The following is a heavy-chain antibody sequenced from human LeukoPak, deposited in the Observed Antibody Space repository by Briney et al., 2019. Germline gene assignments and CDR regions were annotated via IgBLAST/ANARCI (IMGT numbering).Heavy chain of an antibody. CDR2: IRYDGSNK. V-gene: IGHV3-30*02. CDR3: AKDQGLATITAHFDY. J-gene: IGHJ4*02. CDR1: GFTFSSYG. D-gene: IGHD5-24*01. Sequence: GGSLRLSCAASGFTFSSYGMHWARQAPGKGLEWVAFIRYDGSNKYYADSVKGRFTISRDNSKNTLYLQMNSLRAEDTAVYYCAKDQGLATITAHFDYWGQGTLVTVSS.